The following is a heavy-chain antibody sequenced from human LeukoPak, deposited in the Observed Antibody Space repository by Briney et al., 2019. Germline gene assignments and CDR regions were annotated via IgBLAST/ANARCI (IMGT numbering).Heavy chain of an antibody. CDR2: ISGSGGST. J-gene: IGHJ4*02. Sequence: GGSLRLSCAASGFTFSSYAMSWVRQAPGKGLEWVSAISGSGGSTYYADSVKGRFAISRDNSKNTLYLQMNSLRAEDTAVYYCAKDAYYYGSGSYEDYWGQGTLVTVSS. V-gene: IGHV3-23*01. CDR1: GFTFSSYA. D-gene: IGHD3-10*01. CDR3: AKDAYYYGSGSYEDY.